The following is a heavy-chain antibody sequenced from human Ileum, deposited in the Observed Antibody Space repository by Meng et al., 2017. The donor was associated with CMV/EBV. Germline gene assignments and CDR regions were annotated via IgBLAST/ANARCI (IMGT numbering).Heavy chain of an antibody. Sequence: GGSLRLSCAASGFTVSNNYVSWVRQAPGKGLEFVSVIYSGGSAYYPASVKGRFTISRDNTQNMVYLQMNSLRAEDTAVYYCARRPSVIPVSYYGMDVWGQGTTVTVSS. CDR1: GFTVSNNY. CDR2: IYSGGSA. V-gene: IGHV3-53*01. CDR3: ARRPSVIPVSYYGMDV. J-gene: IGHJ6*02. D-gene: IGHD2-21*01.